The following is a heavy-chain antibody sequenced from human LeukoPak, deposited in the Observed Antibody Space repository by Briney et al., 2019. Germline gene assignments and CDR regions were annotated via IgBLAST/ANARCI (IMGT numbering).Heavy chain of an antibody. CDR1: GASISSSSYY. CDR3: ITTSYYYYYMDV. Sequence: SETLSLTCTVSGASISSSSYYWGWLRQPPGKGLEWIGSIYYSGSTYYNPSLKSRFTISVDTSKNQCSQKLSSVTAADTTVYYCITTSYYYYYMDVWGKGTTVTVSS. V-gene: IGHV4-39*01. CDR2: IYYSGST. D-gene: IGHD1-14*01. J-gene: IGHJ6*03.